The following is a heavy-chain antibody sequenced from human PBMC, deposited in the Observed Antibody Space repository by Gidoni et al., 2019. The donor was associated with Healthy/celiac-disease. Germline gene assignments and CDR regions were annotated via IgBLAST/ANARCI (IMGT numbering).Heavy chain of an antibody. CDR1: GGSFSGYY. V-gene: IGHV4-34*01. D-gene: IGHD5-12*01. J-gene: IGHJ4*02. CDR2: INHSGST. CDR3: ARGPKYSGYEN. Sequence: QVQLQQWGAGLLKPSETLSLTCAVYGGSFSGYYWSWIRQPPGKGLEWIGEINHSGSTNYNPSLKSRVTISVDTSKNQFSLKLSSVTAADTAVYYCARGPKYSGYENWGQGTLVTVSS.